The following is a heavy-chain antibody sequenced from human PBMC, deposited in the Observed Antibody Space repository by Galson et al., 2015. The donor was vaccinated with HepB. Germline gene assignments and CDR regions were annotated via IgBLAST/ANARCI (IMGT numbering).Heavy chain of an antibody. CDR1: TFIFSTYS. CDR2: ISSSSTTI. CDR3: AKQDYAAGPY. V-gene: IGHV3-48*04. J-gene: IGHJ4*02. Sequence: SLRLSCAASTFIFSTYSMNWVRQAPGKGLEWVSYISSSSTTIYYADSVKGRFTISRDNAKNSLYLQTNSLKAEDTAVYYCAKQDYAAGPYWGQGTLVTVSS. D-gene: IGHD2-2*01.